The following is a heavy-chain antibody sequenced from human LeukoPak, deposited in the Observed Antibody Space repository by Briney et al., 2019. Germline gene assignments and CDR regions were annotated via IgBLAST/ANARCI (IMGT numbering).Heavy chain of an antibody. J-gene: IGHJ4*02. CDR2: IYYSGST. V-gene: IGHV4-31*03. CDR3: ARLDYDFWSGYYGY. Sequence: SETLSLTCTVSGGSISSGGYYWSWIRQHPGKGLEWIGYIYYSGSTYYNPSLKSRVTISVDTSKNQFSLKLSSVTAADTAVYYCARLDYDFWSGYYGYWGQGTLVTVSS. D-gene: IGHD3-3*01. CDR1: GGSISSGGYY.